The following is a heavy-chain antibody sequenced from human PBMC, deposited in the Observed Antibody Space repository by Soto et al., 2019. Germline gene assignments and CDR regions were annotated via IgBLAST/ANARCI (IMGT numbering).Heavy chain of an antibody. Sequence: QVQLVQSGAEVKKPGSSVKVSCKASGGTFSSYTISWVRQAPGQGLEWMGRIIPILGIANYAQKFQGRVTITADKSTSTAYMELSSLGSEDTAVYYCARGGVAVAGNDYWGQGTLVTVSS. CDR2: IIPILGIA. V-gene: IGHV1-69*02. CDR1: GGTFSSYT. D-gene: IGHD6-19*01. CDR3: ARGGVAVAGNDY. J-gene: IGHJ4*02.